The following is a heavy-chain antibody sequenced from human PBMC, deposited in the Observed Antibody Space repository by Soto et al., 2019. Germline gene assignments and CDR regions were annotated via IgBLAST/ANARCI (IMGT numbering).Heavy chain of an antibody. CDR3: AKEHCSGGSCYYGY. V-gene: IGHV3-23*01. D-gene: IGHD2-15*01. J-gene: IGHJ4*02. Sequence: PGESLRLSCAASGFTFSSYAMSWVRQAPGKGLEWVSAISGSGGSTYYADSVKGRFTISRDNSKNTLYLQMNSLRAEDTAVYYCAKEHCSGGSCYYGYWGQGTLVTVSS. CDR1: GFTFSSYA. CDR2: ISGSGGST.